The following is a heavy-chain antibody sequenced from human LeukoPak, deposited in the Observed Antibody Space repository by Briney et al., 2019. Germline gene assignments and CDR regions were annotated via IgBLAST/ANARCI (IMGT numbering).Heavy chain of an antibody. D-gene: IGHD4-17*01. CDR2: IYYSGST. Sequence: KPSETLSLTCTVSGGSISSYYWSWIRQPPGKGLEWIGYIYYSGSTNYNPSLKSRVTISVDTSKNQFSLKLSSVTAADTAVYYCARATTVTLDYWGQGTLVTVSS. CDR1: GGSISSYY. J-gene: IGHJ4*02. V-gene: IGHV4-59*01. CDR3: ARATTVTLDY.